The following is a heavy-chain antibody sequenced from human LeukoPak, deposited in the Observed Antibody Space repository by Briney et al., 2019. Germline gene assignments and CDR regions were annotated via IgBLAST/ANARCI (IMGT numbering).Heavy chain of an antibody. V-gene: IGHV3-23*01. CDR3: AKEGVSTGTRRGPGEY. CDR2: ISGSGGST. Sequence: GASLRLSCAASGFTFSSYAMSWVRQAPGKGLEWVSAISGSGGSTYYADSVKGRFTISRDNSKNTLYLQMNSLRAEDTAVYYCAKEGVSTGTRRGPGEYWGKGTLVTASS. D-gene: IGHD1-7*01. CDR1: GFTFSSYA. J-gene: IGHJ4*02.